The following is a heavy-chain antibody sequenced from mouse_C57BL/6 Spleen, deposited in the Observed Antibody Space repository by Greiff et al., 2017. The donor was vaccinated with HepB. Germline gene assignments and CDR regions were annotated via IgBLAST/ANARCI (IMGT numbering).Heavy chain of an antibody. CDR1: GYTFTSYW. CDR2: IDPSDSYT. J-gene: IGHJ3*01. V-gene: IGHV1-50*01. Sequence: QVQLQQPGAELVKPGASVKLSCKASGYTFTSYWMQWVKQRPGQGLEWIGEIDPSDSYTNYNQKFKGKATLTVDTSSSTAYMQLSSLTSEDSAVYYCARRNLLDYGPQAFAYWGQGTLVTVSA. CDR3: ARRNLLDYGPQAFAY. D-gene: IGHD1-2*01.